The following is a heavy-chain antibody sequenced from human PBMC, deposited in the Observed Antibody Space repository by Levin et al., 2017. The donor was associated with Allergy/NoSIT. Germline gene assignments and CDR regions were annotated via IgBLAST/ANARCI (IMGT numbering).Heavy chain of an antibody. Sequence: GESLKISCAASGFTFSSYSMNWVRQAPGKGLEWVSYISSSSSTIYYADSVKGRFTISRDNAKNSLYLQMNSLRAEDTAVYYCARGKLPGGYWGQGTLVTVSS. J-gene: IGHJ4*02. V-gene: IGHV3-48*01. D-gene: IGHD4-23*01. CDR2: ISSSSSTI. CDR3: ARGKLPGGY. CDR1: GFTFSSYS.